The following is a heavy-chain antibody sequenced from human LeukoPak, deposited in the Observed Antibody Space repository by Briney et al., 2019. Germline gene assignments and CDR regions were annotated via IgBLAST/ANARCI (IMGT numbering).Heavy chain of an antibody. CDR3: ARDLYSGSYYDFDC. D-gene: IGHD1-26*01. Sequence: SVRVSCKPAGGTFSSYAISWVRQAPGQGLEWMGGIIPIFGTANYAQKFQGRDTITADESTSTAYMELSSLRSEDTAVYYCARDLYSGSYYDFDCWGRGIVVTVTS. CDR2: IIPIFGTA. J-gene: IGHJ4*02. V-gene: IGHV1-69*13. CDR1: GGTFSSYA.